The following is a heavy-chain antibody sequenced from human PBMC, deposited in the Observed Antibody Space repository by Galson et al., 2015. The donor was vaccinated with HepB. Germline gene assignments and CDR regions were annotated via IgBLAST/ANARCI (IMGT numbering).Heavy chain of an antibody. J-gene: IGHJ4*02. D-gene: IGHD4-11*01. CDR1: GFTFSSYG. V-gene: IGHV3-48*04. CDR3: ARGDYIGDY. CDR2: ISSSRATI. Sequence: SLRLSCAASGFTFSSYGMNWVRQAPGKRLEWISYISSSRATIYYADSVKGRFTISRDNTKNSLYLQMNSLRVEDTAVYYCARGDYIGDYWGQGTLVTVSS.